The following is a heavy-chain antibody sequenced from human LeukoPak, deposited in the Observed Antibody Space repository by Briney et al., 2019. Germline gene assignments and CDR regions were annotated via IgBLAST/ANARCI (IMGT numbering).Heavy chain of an antibody. D-gene: IGHD6-6*01. CDR2: ISSNGGST. CDR1: GFTFSSYA. CDR3: ARPSSSSSNQFDY. Sequence: PGGSLRLSCAASGFTFSSYAMHWVRQAPGKGLEYVSAISSNGGSTYYANSVKGRFTISRDTSKNTLYLQMGSLRAEDMAVYYCARPSSSSSNQFDYWGQGTLVTVSS. J-gene: IGHJ4*02. V-gene: IGHV3-64*01.